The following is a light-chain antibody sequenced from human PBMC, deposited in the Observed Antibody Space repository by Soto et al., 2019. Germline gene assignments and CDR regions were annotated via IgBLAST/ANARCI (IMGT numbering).Light chain of an antibody. CDR2: WAS. J-gene: IGKJ4*01. CDR3: QQYYTAPLS. CDR1: QRVVYSSDNKND. V-gene: IGKV4-1*01. Sequence: DIVMTQSPDSLAVSLGESPNINCKAIQRVVYSSDNKNDLGWYQQKPGQPHKLLMYWASTPESGVPDRLSGSGSGTDVTLTICSLQAEDVAGYDSQQYYTAPLSCGGGTKVETK.